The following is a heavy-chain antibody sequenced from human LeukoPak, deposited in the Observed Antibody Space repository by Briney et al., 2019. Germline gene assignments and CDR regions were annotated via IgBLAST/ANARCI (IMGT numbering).Heavy chain of an antibody. D-gene: IGHD4-17*01. CDR2: IYYSGST. J-gene: IGHJ4*02. CDR3: ARDWATVTELDY. CDR1: GGSISSTGYY. Sequence: SGTLSLTCTVSGGSISSTGYYWGWIRQPPGRGLEWIGSIYYSGSTYYSPSLKSRVTISVDTSKNQFSLKLSSVTAADTAVYYCARDWATVTELDYWGQGTLVTVSS. V-gene: IGHV4-39*02.